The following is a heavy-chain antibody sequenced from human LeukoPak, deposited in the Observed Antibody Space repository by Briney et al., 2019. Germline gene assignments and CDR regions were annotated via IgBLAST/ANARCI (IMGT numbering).Heavy chain of an antibody. CDR3: ARDPQGYSSSWFDY. CDR1: GFTFSSYS. CDR2: ISSSSSYI. Sequence: AGSLRLSCAASGFTFSSYSMNWVRQAPGKGLEWVSSISSSSSYIYYADSLKGRFTISRDNAKNSLYLQMNSLRAEDTAVYYCARDPQGYSSSWFDYWGQGTLVTVSS. J-gene: IGHJ4*02. V-gene: IGHV3-21*01. D-gene: IGHD6-13*01.